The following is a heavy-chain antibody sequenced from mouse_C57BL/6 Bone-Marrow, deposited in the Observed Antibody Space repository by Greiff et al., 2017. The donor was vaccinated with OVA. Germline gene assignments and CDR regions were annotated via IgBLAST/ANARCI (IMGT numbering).Heavy chain of an antibody. CDR3: AKRGYSNYGYAMDY. CDR1: GYTFTSYW. V-gene: IGHV1-61*01. CDR2: IYPSDSET. Sequence: VQLQQPGAELVRPGSSVKLSCKASGYTFTSYWMDWVKQRPGQGLEWIGNIYPSDSETNYNQKFKDKATLTVDKSSSTAYMQLSSLTSEDSAVYYCAKRGYSNYGYAMDYWGQGTSVTVSS. J-gene: IGHJ4*01. D-gene: IGHD2-5*01.